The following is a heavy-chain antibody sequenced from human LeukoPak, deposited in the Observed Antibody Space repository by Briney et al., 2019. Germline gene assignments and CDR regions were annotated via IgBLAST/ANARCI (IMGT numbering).Heavy chain of an antibody. V-gene: IGHV4-34*01. J-gene: IGHJ4*02. Sequence: SETLSLTFAVYGGSFSGYYWSWIRQPPGKGLEWMGAINHSGSTNYNPSLKSRVTSSVDTSKNQFSLKLSYVTAADTAVYYCARGGRSSSLTYFDYWGQRTLVTVCS. CDR2: INHSGST. D-gene: IGHD6-13*01. CDR3: ARGGRSSSLTYFDY. CDR1: GGSFSGYY.